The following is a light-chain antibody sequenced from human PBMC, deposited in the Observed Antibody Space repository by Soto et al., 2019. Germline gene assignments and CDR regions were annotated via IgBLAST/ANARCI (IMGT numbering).Light chain of an antibody. Sequence: QSALTQPASVSGSPGQSITISCTGTTSDVGGYNYVSWFQQYPGKAPKLKIYEVSNRPSGVSDRFSGSTSGVTASLTISGLQAEDEAEYYCCSYVGATTYVFGSGTQLTVL. J-gene: IGLJ7*01. CDR3: CSYVGATTYV. CDR2: EVS. V-gene: IGLV2-14*01. CDR1: TSDVGGYNY.